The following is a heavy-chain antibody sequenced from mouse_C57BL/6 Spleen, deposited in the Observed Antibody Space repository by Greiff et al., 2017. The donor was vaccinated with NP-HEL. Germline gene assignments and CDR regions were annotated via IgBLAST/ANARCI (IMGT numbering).Heavy chain of an antibody. V-gene: IGHV14-2*01. CDR1: GFNIKDYY. Sequence: EVQLQQSGAELVKPGASVKLSCTASGFNIKDYYMHWVKQRTEQGLEWIGRIDPEDGDTKYAPKFQGKATITADTSSNTAYLQLSSLTSEDTAVYYCATGSSLSYAMDYWGQGTSVTVSS. CDR3: ATGSSLSYAMDY. D-gene: IGHD1-1*01. J-gene: IGHJ4*01. CDR2: IDPEDGDT.